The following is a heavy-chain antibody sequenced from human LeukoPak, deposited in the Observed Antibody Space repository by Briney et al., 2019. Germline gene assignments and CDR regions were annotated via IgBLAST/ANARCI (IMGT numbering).Heavy chain of an antibody. V-gene: IGHV3-23*01. CDR1: GFTFSNFA. Sequence: GGSLRLSCAASGFTFSNFAMNWVRQAPGKGLEWVSAISGSSGTTYRADSVKGRFTISRDNSKNSLYLQMNSLRAEDTAVYYCAKGGGDSSGDASDYWGQGMLVTVSS. CDR2: ISGSSGTT. CDR3: AKGGGDSSGDASDY. D-gene: IGHD3-22*01. J-gene: IGHJ4*01.